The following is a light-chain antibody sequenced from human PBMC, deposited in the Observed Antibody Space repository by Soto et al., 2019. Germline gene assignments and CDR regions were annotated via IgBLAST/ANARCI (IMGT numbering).Light chain of an antibody. V-gene: IGKV3-15*01. CDR3: QHYTNWPCT. J-gene: IGKJ1*01. Sequence: HSAAALSVHKGERATLSCRASQSVSRNLAWYQMQPGQAPRLLIHTTSTRATGIPARFSGSGSGTEFTLTIIYLQSEDRAVDYSQHYTNWPCTSAQGTKA. CDR1: QSVSRN. CDR2: TTS.